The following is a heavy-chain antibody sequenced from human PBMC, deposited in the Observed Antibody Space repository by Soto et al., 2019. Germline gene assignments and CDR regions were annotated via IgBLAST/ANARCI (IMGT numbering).Heavy chain of an antibody. V-gene: IGHV3-30*03. CDR2: ISYDGINK. D-gene: IGHD2-15*01. CDR1: GFTFNTYG. J-gene: IGHJ2*01. Sequence: QVQLVESGGGVVQPGRSLGLSCAASGFTFNTYGMHWVRQAPGKGLEWVAAISYDGINKYYVDSVKGRFTISRDNTKNSLDGQMNSLITEDTAVYLCARSPQPTQVVHCYFELWGRGILVTGSS. CDR3: ARSPQPTQVVHCYFEL.